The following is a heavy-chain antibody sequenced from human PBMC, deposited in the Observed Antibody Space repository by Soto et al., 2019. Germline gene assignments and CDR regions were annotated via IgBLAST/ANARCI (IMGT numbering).Heavy chain of an antibody. CDR1: GYTFTSYD. D-gene: IGHD2-21*02. J-gene: IGHJ5*02. V-gene: IGHV1-8*01. Sequence: ASVKVSCKASGYTFTSYDINWVRQATGQGLEWMGWMNPNSGNTGYAQKFQGGVTMTRNTSISTAYMELSSLRSEDTAVYYCARGRVVAVTDIGDWFDPWGQGTMVTVYS. CDR2: MNPNSGNT. CDR3: ARGRVVAVTDIGDWFDP.